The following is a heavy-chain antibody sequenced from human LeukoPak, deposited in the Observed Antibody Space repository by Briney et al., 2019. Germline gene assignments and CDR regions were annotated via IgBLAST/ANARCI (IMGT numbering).Heavy chain of an antibody. V-gene: IGHV3-30*02. CDR1: GFTFSSYG. CDR2: IRYDGSNK. CDR3: AKGRGYCSSTSCPIDY. D-gene: IGHD2-2*01. Sequence: AGGSLRLSCAASGFTFSSYGMHWVRQAPGKGLEWVAFIRYDGSNKYYADSVKGRFTISRDNSKNTLYLQMNSLRAEDTAVYYCAKGRGYCSSTSCPIDYWGQGTLVTVSS. J-gene: IGHJ4*02.